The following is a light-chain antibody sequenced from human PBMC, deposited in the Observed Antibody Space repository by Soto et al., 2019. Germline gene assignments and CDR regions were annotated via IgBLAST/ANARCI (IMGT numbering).Light chain of an antibody. CDR3: SSLTSTWKLV. Sequence: QSALTQPASVSGSAAQSITISCTGSSGDIGSYKFIYWYQHHPGKVPKLLIYEVSNRSSGVSTRLSGSQSDNTASLSISVRQTEDEADYYCSSLTSTWKLVFGGGTNVTVL. J-gene: IGLJ2*01. V-gene: IGLV2-14*01. CDR1: SGDIGSYKF. CDR2: EVS.